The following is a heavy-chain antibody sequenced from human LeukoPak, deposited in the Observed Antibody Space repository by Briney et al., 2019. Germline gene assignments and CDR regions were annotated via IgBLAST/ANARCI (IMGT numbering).Heavy chain of an antibody. CDR1: GFTFNMYG. CDR3: ARGTSYYY. D-gene: IGHD3-10*01. V-gene: IGHV3-21*01. J-gene: IGHJ4*02. Sequence: GGSLRLSCAASGFTFNMYGMNWFRQAPGKGLEWVSYISSSSSYIYYADSVKGRFTISRDNAKNSLYLQMNSLRGEDTAVYYCARGTSYYYWGQGTLVTVSS. CDR2: ISSSSSYI.